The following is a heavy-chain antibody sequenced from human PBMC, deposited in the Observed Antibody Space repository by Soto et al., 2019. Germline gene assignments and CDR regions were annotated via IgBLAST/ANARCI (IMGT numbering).Heavy chain of an antibody. CDR2: ISRSFSPT. D-gene: IGHD6-19*01. J-gene: IGHJ4*02. Sequence: GGSLILSCAAAGFTFGTHSMMWVRQAPGRGLEWVSYISRSFSPTHYAASVKGRFTISRDNAKNSLYLQMDSLTAEDTALYYCVKNQGSAWYFEYWGQGTLVTVSS. CDR3: VKNQGSAWYFEY. CDR1: GFTFGTHS. V-gene: IGHV3-48*01.